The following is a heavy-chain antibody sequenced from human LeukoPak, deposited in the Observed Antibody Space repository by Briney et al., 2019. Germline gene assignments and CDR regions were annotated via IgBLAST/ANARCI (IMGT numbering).Heavy chain of an antibody. V-gene: IGHV5-51*01. CDR3: ARQTAMGRSGDY. Sequence: GESPKISCKASGYSFTSYWIGWVRQMPGKGLEWMGIIDPSDSETRYTPSFQGQVTISVDKSLTTADLQWNSLKASDTAMYYCARQTAMGRSGDYWGQGTPVTVSS. D-gene: IGHD5-18*01. CDR2: IDPSDSET. J-gene: IGHJ4*02. CDR1: GYSFTSYW.